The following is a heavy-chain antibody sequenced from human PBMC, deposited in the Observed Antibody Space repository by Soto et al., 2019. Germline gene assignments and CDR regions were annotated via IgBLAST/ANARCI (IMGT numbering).Heavy chain of an antibody. V-gene: IGHV3-74*01. J-gene: IGHJ4*02. CDR2: INSDGSST. Sequence: GGSLRLSCAASGFTFSSYWMHWVRQAPGKGLVWVSRINSDGSSTSYADSVKGRFTISRDNAKNTLYLQMNSLRAEDTAVYYCARDFGSQRKGATQGYWGQGTLVTVSS. CDR1: GFTFSSYW. D-gene: IGHD1-26*01. CDR3: ARDFGSQRKGATQGY.